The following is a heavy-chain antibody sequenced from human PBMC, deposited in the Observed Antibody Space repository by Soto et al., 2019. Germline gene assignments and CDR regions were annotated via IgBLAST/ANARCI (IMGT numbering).Heavy chain of an antibody. J-gene: IGHJ4*02. CDR3: ARGLYDSSGYHGGY. Sequence: EVQLLESGGGLVQPGGSLRLSCAASGFTFSSYAMSWVRQAPGKGLEWVSAISGSGGSTYYADSVKGRCTISRDNSKNTLYLQMNSLSAEDTAVYYCARGLYDSSGYHGGYWGQGTLVTVSS. V-gene: IGHV3-23*01. CDR2: ISGSGGST. D-gene: IGHD3-22*01. CDR1: GFTFSSYA.